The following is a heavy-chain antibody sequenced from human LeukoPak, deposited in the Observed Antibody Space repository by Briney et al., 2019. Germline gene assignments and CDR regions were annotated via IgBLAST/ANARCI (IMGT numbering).Heavy chain of an antibody. CDR1: GFTFSHYW. D-gene: IGHD5/OR15-5a*01. J-gene: IGHJ4*02. CDR2: INSDGSTT. V-gene: IGHV3-74*01. Sequence: PGGSLRLSCAVSGFTFSHYWMHWVRQAPGKGLVWVSRINSDGSTTGYADSVKGRFTISRDSAKNTLYLQMNSLRAEDTAVYYCAREYSTIDCWGRGTLVTVSS. CDR3: AREYSTIDC.